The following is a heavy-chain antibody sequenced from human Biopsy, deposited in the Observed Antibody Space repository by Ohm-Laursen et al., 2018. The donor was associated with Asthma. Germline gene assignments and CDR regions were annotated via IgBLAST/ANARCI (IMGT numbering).Heavy chain of an antibody. D-gene: IGHD3-3*02. CDR3: ARTFHFWSPYHAEHYQL. Sequence: SLRLSCAAPGFTFGDYWMSWVRQVQGKGLEWVANIKHDGTEKNHVDSLKGRFTISRDNAKNSLYLQMNSLRAEDTAVYYCARTFHFWSPYHAEHYQLWGQGTLVTVPS. CDR2: IKHDGTEK. CDR1: GFTFGDYW. J-gene: IGHJ1*01. V-gene: IGHV3-7*01.